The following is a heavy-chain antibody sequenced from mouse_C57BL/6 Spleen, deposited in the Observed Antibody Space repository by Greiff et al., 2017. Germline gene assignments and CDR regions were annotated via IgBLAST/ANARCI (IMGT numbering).Heavy chain of an antibody. CDR3: APNFLDYDYDAFAY. V-gene: IGHV1-74*01. Sequence: QVQLQQPGADLVKPGASVKVSCKASGYTFTSYWMHWVKQRPGQGLEWIGRIHPSDSDTNYNQKFKGTATLTVDKSSSTAYMQLSSLTSEDSAVYYCAPNFLDYDYDAFAYWGQGTLVTVSA. J-gene: IGHJ3*01. CDR2: IHPSDSDT. CDR1: GYTFTSYW. D-gene: IGHD2-4*01.